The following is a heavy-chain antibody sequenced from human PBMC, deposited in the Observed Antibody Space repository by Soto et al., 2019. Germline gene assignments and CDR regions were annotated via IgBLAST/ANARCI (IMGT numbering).Heavy chain of an antibody. CDR3: AKGGLNVVVPAARGWVGNWFDP. CDR1: GFTFSSYA. Sequence: GGSLRLSCAASGFTFSSYAMSWVRQAPGKGLEWVSAISGSGGSTYYADSVKGRFTISRDNSKNTLYLQMNSLRAEDTAVYYCAKGGLNVVVPAARGWVGNWFDPWGQGTLVTVSS. V-gene: IGHV3-23*01. CDR2: ISGSGGST. D-gene: IGHD2-2*01. J-gene: IGHJ5*02.